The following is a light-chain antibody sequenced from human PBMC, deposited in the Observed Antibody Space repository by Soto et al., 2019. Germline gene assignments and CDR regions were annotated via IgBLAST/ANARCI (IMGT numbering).Light chain of an antibody. J-gene: IGLJ2*01. CDR1: SSNIGSNT. V-gene: IGLV1-44*01. CDR2: SNN. Sequence: QSVLTQPPSASGTPGQRVTISCSGSSSNIGSNTVNWYQQLPGTAPKLLIYSNNQRPSEVPDRFSGSKSGTSASLAISGLQTEDEAGYYCAAWDDSLNGSLFGGGTKLTVL. CDR3: AAWDDSLNGSL.